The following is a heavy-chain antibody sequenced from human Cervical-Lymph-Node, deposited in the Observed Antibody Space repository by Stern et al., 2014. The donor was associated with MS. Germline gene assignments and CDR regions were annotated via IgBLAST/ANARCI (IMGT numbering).Heavy chain of an antibody. V-gene: IGHV1-3*01. CDR1: GYTFTNYA. CDR2: IHPGNGDA. D-gene: IGHD6-13*01. Sequence: QVQLMQSGAEVKKPGASVKVSCKASGYTFTNYAINWVRQAPGQRPEWMGWIHPGNGDAKYSQNFQDRVTITRDTSANTVYMELRSLRVEDTAMYYCARGYSTTYLDYWGQGTLVTVSS. CDR3: ARGYSTTYLDY. J-gene: IGHJ4*02.